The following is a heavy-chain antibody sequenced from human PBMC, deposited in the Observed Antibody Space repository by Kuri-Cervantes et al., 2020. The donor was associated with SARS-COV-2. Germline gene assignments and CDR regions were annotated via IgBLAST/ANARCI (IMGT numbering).Heavy chain of an antibody. D-gene: IGHD2-2*01. Sequence: ASVKDSCKASGYTFTGYYMHWVRQAPGQGLEWMGWINPNSGGPNYAQKFQGRVTMTRDTSISTAYMELSRLRSDDTAVYYCARACSSTSCYFSEFDYWGQGTLVTVSS. CDR2: INPNSGGP. V-gene: IGHV1-2*02. CDR3: ARACSSTSCYFSEFDY. J-gene: IGHJ4*02. CDR1: GYTFTGYY.